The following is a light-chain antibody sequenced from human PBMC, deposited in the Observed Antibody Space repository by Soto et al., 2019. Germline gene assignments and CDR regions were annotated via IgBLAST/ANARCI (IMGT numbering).Light chain of an antibody. J-gene: IGKJ1*01. CDR3: QQYNRYSTWT. V-gene: IGKV1-5*01. CDR2: DAT. CDR1: QSISRW. Sequence: DIPMTQSPSTLSASVGDRVTITCRASQSISRWLAWYQQKPGKVPKVLIWDATSLQRGVPSRCSGSGSGTEFTLTISSLQPDDFATYYCQQYNRYSTWTFGQGTKVEIK.